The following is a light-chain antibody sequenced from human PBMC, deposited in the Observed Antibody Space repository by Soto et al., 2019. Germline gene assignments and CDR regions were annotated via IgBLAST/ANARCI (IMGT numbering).Light chain of an antibody. Sequence: EIVLTQSPATLSLSPGERATLSCRASQSVSSYLAWYQQKPGQAPRLLIYDASNRATGIPARFSGSGSGTDFTLAISSLEPEDFAVYCCQQRSNWPPLVGQGTRLEIK. CDR3: QQRSNWPPL. CDR1: QSVSSY. CDR2: DAS. V-gene: IGKV3-11*01. J-gene: IGKJ5*01.